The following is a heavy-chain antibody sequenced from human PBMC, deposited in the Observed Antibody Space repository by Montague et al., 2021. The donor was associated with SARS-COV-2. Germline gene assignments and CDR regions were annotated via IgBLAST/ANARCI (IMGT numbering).Heavy chain of an antibody. CDR2: MDWDDDK. D-gene: IGHD3-9*01. V-gene: IGHV2-70*11. J-gene: IGHJ6*02. Sequence: PALVKPTQTLTLTCTFSGFSLSSSGMCVSWIRQPPGKALEWLARMDWDDDKYYSTSLKTRLTISKDTSKNQVVLTMTNMDPVDTATYYCARTYYDILTGRDYGMDVWGQGTLVTVSS. CDR1: GFSLSSSGMC. CDR3: ARTYYDILTGRDYGMDV.